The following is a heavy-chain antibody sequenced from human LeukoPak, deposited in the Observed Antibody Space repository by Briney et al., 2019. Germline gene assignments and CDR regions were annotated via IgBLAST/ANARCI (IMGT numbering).Heavy chain of an antibody. J-gene: IGHJ4*02. V-gene: IGHV3-49*04. CDR1: GFTFGDYA. CDR3: TRGGLGATFF. D-gene: IGHD1-26*01. Sequence: GGSLRLSCTASGFTFGDYAMSWVRQAPGKGLEWVGFIRRKADGGATAYAASVKGRFTISRDDSKSFAYLQMNSLKTEDTAVYYCTRGGLGATFFWGQGTLVTVSS. CDR2: IRRKADGGAT.